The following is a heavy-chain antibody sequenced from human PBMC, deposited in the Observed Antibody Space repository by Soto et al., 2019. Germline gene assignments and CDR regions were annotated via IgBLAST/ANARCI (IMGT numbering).Heavy chain of an antibody. CDR3: ARDKWGYCSGGSCASGDAFDI. D-gene: IGHD2-15*01. Sequence: ETLSLTCTVSGGSISSYYWSWIRQPPGKGLEWIGYIYYSGSTNYNPSLKSRVTISVDTSKNQFSLKLSSVTAADTAVYYCARDKWGYCSGGSCASGDAFDIWGQGTMVTVSS. J-gene: IGHJ3*02. CDR2: IYYSGST. CDR1: GGSISSYY. V-gene: IGHV4-59*01.